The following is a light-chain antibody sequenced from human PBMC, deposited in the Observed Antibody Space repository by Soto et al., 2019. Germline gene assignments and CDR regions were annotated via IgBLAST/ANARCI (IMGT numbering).Light chain of an antibody. CDR1: QSVSSNY. CDR3: QQYGSSPRT. J-gene: IGKJ1*01. Sequence: EIVLTQSTGTLSLSPGERATLSCRASQSVSSNYLAWYQQKPGQAPRLLIYGASSRATGIPDRFSGSGSGTDFTFTISRLEPEDFAIYYCQQYGSSPRTFGQGTKVEIK. CDR2: GAS. V-gene: IGKV3-20*01.